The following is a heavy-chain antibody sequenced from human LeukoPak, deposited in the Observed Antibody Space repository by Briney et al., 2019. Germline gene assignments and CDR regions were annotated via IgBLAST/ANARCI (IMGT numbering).Heavy chain of an antibody. CDR3: ARDRRTGRLGELSLDPCFDY. D-gene: IGHD3-16*02. CDR2: IYSGGST. J-gene: IGHJ4*02. Sequence: GGSLRLSCAASEFTVSSNYMSWVRQAPGKGLEWVSVIYSGGSTYYADSVKGRFTISRDNSKNTLYLQMNSLRAEDTAVYYCARDRRTGRLGELSLDPCFDYWGQGTLVTVSS. CDR1: EFTVSSNY. V-gene: IGHV3-53*01.